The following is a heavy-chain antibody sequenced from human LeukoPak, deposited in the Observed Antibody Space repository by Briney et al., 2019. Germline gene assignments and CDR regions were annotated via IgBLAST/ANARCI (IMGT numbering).Heavy chain of an antibody. CDR1: GFTFSGCA. Sequence: PGGSLRLSCAASGFTFSGCAVHWVRQAPGKGLEWVGRIGSKAFNYATVYAASVEGRFTISRDDSKHTAFLQMNSLKTEDTAVYYCTRHLDGIAAYDYRGQGSLVTVSS. CDR2: IGSKAFNYAT. D-gene: IGHD6-13*01. CDR3: TRHLDGIAAYDY. J-gene: IGHJ4*02. V-gene: IGHV3-73*01.